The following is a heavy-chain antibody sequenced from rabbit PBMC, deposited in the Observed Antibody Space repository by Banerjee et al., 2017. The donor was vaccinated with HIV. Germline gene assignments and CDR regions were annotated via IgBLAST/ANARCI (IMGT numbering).Heavy chain of an antibody. J-gene: IGHJ6*01. CDR1: GFSFSSSHY. V-gene: IGHV1S45*01. CDR2: IDGDSSGST. D-gene: IGHD1-1*01. CDR3: ARESSTAALDL. Sequence: QEQLVESGGGLVQPEGSLTLTCTASGFSFSSSHYMCWVRQAPGKGLEWIACIDGDSSGSTYYASWAKGRFTISKTSSTTVTLQMTSLTAADTATYFCARESSTAALDLWGPGTLVT.